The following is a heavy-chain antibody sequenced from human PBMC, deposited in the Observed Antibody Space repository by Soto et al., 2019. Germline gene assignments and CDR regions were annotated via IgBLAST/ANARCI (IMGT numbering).Heavy chain of an antibody. CDR1: GYSFTSYW. Sequence: PGESLKISCKGSGYSFTSYWIGWVRQMPGKGLERMGIIYPGDSDTRYSPSFQGQVTISADKSISTAYLQWSSLKASDTAMYYCARLQSMIVVVITPLDYGMDVWGQGTTVTVSS. V-gene: IGHV5-51*01. CDR2: IYPGDSDT. D-gene: IGHD3-22*01. CDR3: ARLQSMIVVVITPLDYGMDV. J-gene: IGHJ6*02.